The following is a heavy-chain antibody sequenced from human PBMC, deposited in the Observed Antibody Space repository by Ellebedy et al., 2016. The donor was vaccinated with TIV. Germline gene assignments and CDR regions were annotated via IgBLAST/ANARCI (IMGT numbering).Heavy chain of an antibody. V-gene: IGHV5-51*01. CDR3: ARGFRDGHQSEDQIDY. D-gene: IGHD2-15*01. J-gene: IGHJ4*02. Sequence: PGGSLRLSCKGSGYRFINYWIGWVRQMPGKGLEWTGIIYHGDFDTIYSPSFQGQVTISVDKSINTAYLQWSGLRASDTAMYYCARGFRDGHQSEDQIDYWGQGTLVTVSS. CDR2: IYHGDFDT. CDR1: GYRFINYW.